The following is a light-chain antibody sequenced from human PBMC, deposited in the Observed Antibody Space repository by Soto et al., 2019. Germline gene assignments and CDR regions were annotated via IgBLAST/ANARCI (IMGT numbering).Light chain of an antibody. CDR2: RAS. Sequence: EIVLTQSPGTLSLSPGERATLSSRASQSVSSIYLAWYQQKPGQAPRLLIYRASSRATGIPDRFSGSGSGADFTRTISRLEPEDLAVYYCQQYGGSPPYTFGQGTKLEIK. CDR1: QSVSSIY. CDR3: QQYGGSPPYT. V-gene: IGKV3-20*01. J-gene: IGKJ2*01.